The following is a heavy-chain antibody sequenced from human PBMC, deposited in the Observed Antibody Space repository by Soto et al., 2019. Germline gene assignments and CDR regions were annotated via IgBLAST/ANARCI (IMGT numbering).Heavy chain of an antibody. V-gene: IGHV3-30-3*01. D-gene: IGHD2-15*01. CDR1: GFTFSSYA. Sequence: GGSLRLSCAASGFTFSSYAMHWVRQAPGKGLEWVAVISYDGSNKYYADSVKGRFTISRDNSKNTLYLQMNSLRAEDTAVYYCARDVGCSGGSCYNYFDYWGQGTLVTVSS. CDR3: ARDVGCSGGSCYNYFDY. J-gene: IGHJ4*02. CDR2: ISYDGSNK.